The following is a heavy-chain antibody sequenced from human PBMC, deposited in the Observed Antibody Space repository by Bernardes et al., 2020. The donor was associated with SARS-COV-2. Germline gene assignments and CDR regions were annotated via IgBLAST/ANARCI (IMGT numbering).Heavy chain of an antibody. CDR2: IYPGDSDT. J-gene: IGHJ4*02. Sequence: WVRQMPGKGLEWMGIIYPGDSDTRYSPSFQGQVTISADKSISTAYLQWSSLKASDTAMYYCATRVNHGSGSLPDYWGQGTLVTVSS. D-gene: IGHD3-10*01. V-gene: IGHV5-51*01. CDR3: ATRVNHGSGSLPDY.